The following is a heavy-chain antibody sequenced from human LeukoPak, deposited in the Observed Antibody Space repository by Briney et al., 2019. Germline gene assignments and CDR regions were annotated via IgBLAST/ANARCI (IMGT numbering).Heavy chain of an antibody. Sequence: SETLSLTCTVSGGSISSYYWSWIRQPPGKGLEWIGYIYYSGSTNYNPSLKSRVTISVDTSNNQFSLRVNSVTAADTAVYYCARAAHFYDGRGYYHFDFWGQGTLVTVSS. CDR3: ARAAHFYDGRGYYHFDF. D-gene: IGHD3-22*01. J-gene: IGHJ4*02. CDR2: IYYSGST. CDR1: GGSISSYY. V-gene: IGHV4-59*08.